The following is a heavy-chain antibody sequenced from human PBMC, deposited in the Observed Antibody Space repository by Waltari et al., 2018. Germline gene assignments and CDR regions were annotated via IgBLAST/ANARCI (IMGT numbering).Heavy chain of an antibody. CDR1: GGSISSSSYY. D-gene: IGHD3-22*01. Sequence: QLQLQESGPGLVKPSETLSLTCTVSGGSISSSSYYWGWIRQPPGKGLEWIGSIYYSGSTYYNPSLKSRVTISVDTSKNQFSLKLSSVTAADTAVYYCARVAFYYDSSGYSIWGQGTMVTVSS. V-gene: IGHV4-39*07. CDR3: ARVAFYYDSSGYSI. J-gene: IGHJ3*02. CDR2: IYYSGST.